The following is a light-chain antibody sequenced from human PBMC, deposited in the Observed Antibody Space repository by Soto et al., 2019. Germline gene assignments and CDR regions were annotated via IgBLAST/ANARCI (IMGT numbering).Light chain of an antibody. V-gene: IGKV1-5*03. J-gene: IGKJ1*01. CDR1: QSISDW. Sequence: DIQMTQSPSTLSASVGDRVTITCRASQSISDWLAWYQQKPGKAPKLLIYKASGLQSGVPSRFSGSGSGTEFTLTISSLQPDDFPTYYCQHYNSYPWTFGKGTKVESK. CDR3: QHYNSYPWT. CDR2: KAS.